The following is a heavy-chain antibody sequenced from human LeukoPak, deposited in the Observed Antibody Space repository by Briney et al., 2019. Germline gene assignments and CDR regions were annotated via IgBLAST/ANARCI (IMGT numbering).Heavy chain of an antibody. CDR2: IYYSGCT. D-gene: IGHD2-2*01. J-gene: IGHJ4*02. CDR1: GGSISSYY. CDR3: ARGSGVPAASRFDY. V-gene: IGHV4-59*01. Sequence: SETLCLTCTVSGGSISSYYWSWIRQSPGKGLEWIGNIYYSGCTNYNPSLMSRVTITLDTSKNQFSLNLSSVTAADTAVYYCARGSGVPAASRFDYWGQGTLVTVSS.